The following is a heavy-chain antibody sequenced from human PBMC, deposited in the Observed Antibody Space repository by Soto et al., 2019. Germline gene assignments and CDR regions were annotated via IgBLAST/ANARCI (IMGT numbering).Heavy chain of an antibody. CDR1: GFTFSSYA. Sequence: GGSLRLSCAASGFTFSSYAMNWVRQAPGKGLEWVSAISGSGGSTYYADSVKGRFTISRDNSKNTLYLQMNSLRAEDTAVYYCAKAHYDFWSTSCFDYWGQGTLVTVSS. CDR2: ISGSGGST. J-gene: IGHJ4*02. D-gene: IGHD3-3*01. V-gene: IGHV3-23*01. CDR3: AKAHYDFWSTSCFDY.